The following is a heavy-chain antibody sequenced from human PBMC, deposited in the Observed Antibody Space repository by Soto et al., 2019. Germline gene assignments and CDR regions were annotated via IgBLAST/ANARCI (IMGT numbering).Heavy chain of an antibody. J-gene: IGHJ4*02. V-gene: IGHV4-34*01. CDR1: AGSFSGYY. CDR3: AGEGHNCSGGSCSFDY. D-gene: IGHD2-15*01. Sequence: QVQLQQWGAGLLKPSETLSLTCAVYAGSFSGYYWSWIRQPPGKGLEWIGEINHSGSTNYNPSLKSRVTISVDTSKNQFSLKLSSVTAADTAVYYCAGEGHNCSGGSCSFDYWGQGTLVTVSS. CDR2: INHSGST.